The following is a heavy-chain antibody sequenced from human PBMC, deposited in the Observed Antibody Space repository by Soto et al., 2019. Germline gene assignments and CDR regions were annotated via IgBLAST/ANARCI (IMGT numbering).Heavy chain of an antibody. Sequence: QVQLVQSGAEVKKPGSSVKVSCKASGGTFSSYAISWVRQAPGQGLEWMGGIIPIFGTANYAQKFQGRVTMTTDTSTSTAYMELRSLRSDDTAVYYCARDVTRRRGCPGYWGQGTLVTVSS. V-gene: IGHV1-69*06. J-gene: IGHJ4*02. CDR1: GGTFSSYA. CDR3: ARDVTRRRGCPGY. D-gene: IGHD3-10*01. CDR2: IIPIFGTA.